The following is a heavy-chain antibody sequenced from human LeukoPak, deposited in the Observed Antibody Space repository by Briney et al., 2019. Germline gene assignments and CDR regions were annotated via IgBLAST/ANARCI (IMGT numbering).Heavy chain of an antibody. CDR2: INSDGSWT. J-gene: IGHJ4*02. CDR1: GFTFSNNR. D-gene: IGHD2/OR15-2a*01. V-gene: IGHV3-74*01. CDR3: VSFYETY. Sequence: GGSLRLSCAASGFTFSNNRMHWVRQVPGKGLVWVSHINSDGSWTSYADSVKGRFTISKDNAKNTVYLQMNSLRAEDTAVYYCVSFYETYWGRGTLVTVSS.